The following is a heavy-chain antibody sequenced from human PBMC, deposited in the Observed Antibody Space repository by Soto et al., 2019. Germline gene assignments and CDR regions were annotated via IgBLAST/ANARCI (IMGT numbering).Heavy chain of an antibody. J-gene: IGHJ4*02. CDR3: AHSVVAGLGYYFDY. CDR2: IYWDDDK. V-gene: IGHV2-5*02. Sequence: QITLKESGPTLVKPTQTLTLTCTFSGFSLSTTRVGVGWIRQPPGKALEWLALIYWDDDKRYSPSLKSRLTITKDTSKNQVVLTRTNMDPVDTATYYCAHSVVAGLGYYFDYWGQGTLVAVSS. D-gene: IGHD6-19*01. CDR1: GFSLSTTRVG.